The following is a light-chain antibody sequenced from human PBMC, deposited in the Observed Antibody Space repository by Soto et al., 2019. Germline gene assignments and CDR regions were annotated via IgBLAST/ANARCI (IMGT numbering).Light chain of an antibody. J-gene: IGKJ1*01. CDR3: QQYNSYPWT. CDR1: QSISSW. V-gene: IGKV1-5*01. Sequence: DIQMTQSPSTLSASVGDRVTITCRASQSISSWLAWYQQKPGKAPKLLIYDASSLESGVPSRFSGSGSGTEFPLSISNLQPDDFATYYCQQYNSYPWTFGQGTKVEIK. CDR2: DAS.